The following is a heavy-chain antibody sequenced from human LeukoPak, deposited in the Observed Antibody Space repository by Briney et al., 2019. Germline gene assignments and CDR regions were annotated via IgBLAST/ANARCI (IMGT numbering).Heavy chain of an antibody. J-gene: IGHJ4*02. V-gene: IGHV3-23*01. CDR2: ISGSGGST. D-gene: IGHD6-25*01. CDR3: AKTYHPSGLYYFDY. CDR1: GFTFSSYA. Sequence: GGSLRLSCAASGFTFSSYAMSWVCQAPGKGLEWVSAISGSGGSTYYADSVKGRFTISRDNSKNTLYLQMNSLRAEDTAVYYCAKTYHPSGLYYFDYWGQGTLVTVSS.